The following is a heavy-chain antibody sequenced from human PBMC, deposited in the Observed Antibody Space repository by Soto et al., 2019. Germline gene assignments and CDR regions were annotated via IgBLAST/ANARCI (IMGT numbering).Heavy chain of an antibody. CDR2: IYYSGNT. CDR1: GGSISSNSHY. J-gene: IGHJ4*02. V-gene: IGHV4-39*01. Sequence: SETLSLTCTVSGGSISSNSHYWGWIRQPPGKGLEWIGSIYYSGNTYYNSSLKSRVTISVDTPKNQFSLKLSSVTAADTAVYYCARHPGYYDILTGYTTYYFDYWGQGILVTVSS. CDR3: ARHPGYYDILTGYTTYYFDY. D-gene: IGHD3-9*01.